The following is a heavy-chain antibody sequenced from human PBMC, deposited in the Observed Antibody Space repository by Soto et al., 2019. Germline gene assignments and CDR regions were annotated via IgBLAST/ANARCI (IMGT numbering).Heavy chain of an antibody. CDR2: VHTVGSEK. D-gene: IGHD3-9*01. CDR3: ARDADTTGHYSHFDL. V-gene: IGHV3-33*01. CDR1: GFTFSYYG. Sequence: QVQLVESGGGVVQPGRSLRLSCVASGFTFSYYGFHWVRQAPGKGLEWVAVVHTVGSEKYYVDSVKGRFTVFRDDSRNIVYLEMTGLRAEDTAEYYCARDADTTGHYSHFDLWGRGTLVAVS. J-gene: IGHJ4*02.